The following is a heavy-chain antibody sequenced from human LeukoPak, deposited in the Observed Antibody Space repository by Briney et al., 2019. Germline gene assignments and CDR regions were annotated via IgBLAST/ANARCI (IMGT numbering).Heavy chain of an antibody. D-gene: IGHD3-10*01. V-gene: IGHV3-7*01. Sequence: PGGSLRLSCAASGFTFSSYWMTWVRQAPGKGLEWVANIKQDGSEKYYVDSVKGRFTISRDNAKNSLYLQMNSLRAEDTAVYYCARSGYGLGRYYPYGMDVWGQGTTVTVSS. CDR2: IKQDGSEK. J-gene: IGHJ6*02. CDR3: ARSGYGLGRYYPYGMDV. CDR1: GFTFSSYW.